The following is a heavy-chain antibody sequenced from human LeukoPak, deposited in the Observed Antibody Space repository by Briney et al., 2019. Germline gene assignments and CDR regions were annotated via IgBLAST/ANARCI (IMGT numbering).Heavy chain of an antibody. CDR1: GFTFSSYW. Sequence: GGSLRLSCAASGFTFSSYWMHWVRQAPGKGLVWVSRINTDGSSTSYADSVKGRFTVSRDNAKNSLYLQMNSLRAEDTAVYYCAKTWDCSNINCYRSFDYWGQGTLVTVSS. CDR2: INTDGSST. D-gene: IGHD2-2*02. V-gene: IGHV3-74*01. J-gene: IGHJ4*02. CDR3: AKTWDCSNINCYRSFDY.